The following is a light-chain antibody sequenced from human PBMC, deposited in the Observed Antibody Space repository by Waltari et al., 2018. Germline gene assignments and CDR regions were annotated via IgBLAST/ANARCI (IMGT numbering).Light chain of an antibody. V-gene: IGLV2-14*01. J-gene: IGLJ3*02. CDR3: CSFTRASTWV. CDR1: NGDIGNYHY. CDR2: EVN. Sequence: QSALTQPASVSGSPGQSITIPCTGTNGDIGNYHYVSWYQQHPGKAPKLIIYEVNNPPSGVSNRFSGSKSGNTASLTISGLQAEDEADYYCCSFTRASTWVFGGGTKLTVL.